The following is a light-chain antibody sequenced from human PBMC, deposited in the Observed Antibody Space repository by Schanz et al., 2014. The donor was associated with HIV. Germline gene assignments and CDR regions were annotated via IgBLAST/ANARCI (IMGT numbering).Light chain of an antibody. Sequence: DIQMTQSPSTLSASVGDRVTITCRASQSISSWLAWYQQKPGKAPNLLIFEASSLKGGVPSRFSGSGSGTEFTLTINSLQPDDFATYYCLQHNSYPRTFGQGTKVEIK. V-gene: IGKV1-5*03. CDR1: QSISSW. CDR3: LQHNSYPRT. J-gene: IGKJ1*01. CDR2: EAS.